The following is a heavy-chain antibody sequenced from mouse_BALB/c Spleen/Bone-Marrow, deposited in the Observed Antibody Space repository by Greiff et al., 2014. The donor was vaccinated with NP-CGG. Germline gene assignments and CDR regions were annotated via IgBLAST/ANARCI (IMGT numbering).Heavy chain of an antibody. CDR1: GYTFTSYV. CDR2: INPHNDGT. V-gene: IGHV1-14*01. CDR3: ARKAITTVGTYWYFDV. Sequence: VQLKESGPELVKPGASVKMSCKASGYTFTSYVMHWVKQKPGQGLEWIGYINPHNDGTKYNEKFKGKATLTSDKSSSTAYMGLSSLTSEDSAVFYCARKAITTVGTYWYFDVWGAGTTVTVS. J-gene: IGHJ1*01. D-gene: IGHD1-1*01.